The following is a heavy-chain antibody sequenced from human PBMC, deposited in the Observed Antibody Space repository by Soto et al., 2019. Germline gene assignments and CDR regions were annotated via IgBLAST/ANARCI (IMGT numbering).Heavy chain of an antibody. V-gene: IGHV3-23*01. CDR1: GFTFRSYA. CDR3: AKGSQDVMTGYYYFDY. J-gene: IGHJ4*02. CDR2: MSGSGAST. D-gene: IGHD3-9*01. Sequence: EAQLLESGGGLVQPGGSLRLSCAASGFTFRSYAMAWVRQAPGKGLVWVSGMSGSGASTYYADSVKGRFTVSRDNSQNTLYLQMNNLGAEDTALYYCAKGSQDVMTGYYYFDYWGQGTMVTVSS.